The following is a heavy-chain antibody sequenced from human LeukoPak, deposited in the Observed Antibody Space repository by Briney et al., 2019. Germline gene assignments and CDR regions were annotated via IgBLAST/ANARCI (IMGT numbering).Heavy chain of an antibody. Sequence: ASVKVSCKVSGYTLTQLVIHWVRQTPGEGLEWMGGFDPENGETVYAQKFQGRVTMTEDTSTDTAYMELSSLRSEDTAIYYCATVSSFDTNFYPYFWGQGTLVTVSS. CDR1: GYTLTQLV. V-gene: IGHV1-24*01. CDR3: ATVSSFDTNFYPYF. J-gene: IGHJ4*02. D-gene: IGHD2/OR15-2a*01. CDR2: FDPENGET.